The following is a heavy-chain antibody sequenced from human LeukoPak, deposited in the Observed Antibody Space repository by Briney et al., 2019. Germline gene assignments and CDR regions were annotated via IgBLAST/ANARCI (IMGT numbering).Heavy chain of an antibody. CDR1: GFTFSSYK. V-gene: IGHV3-48*03. CDR2: ISTSDTTI. J-gene: IGHJ4*02. D-gene: IGHD6-13*01. CDR3: ARGGGSSWCLDC. Sequence: PLGSLRLSCAASGFTFSSYKMNWVRQAPGKGLEWVSYISTSDTTIYYADSVKGRFTISRDNAKNSLYLQMNSLRVEDTAVYYCARGGGSSWCLDCWGQGTLATVSS.